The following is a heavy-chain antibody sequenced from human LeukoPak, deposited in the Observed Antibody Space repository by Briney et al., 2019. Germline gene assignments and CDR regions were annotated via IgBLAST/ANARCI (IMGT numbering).Heavy chain of an antibody. Sequence: SETLSLTCTVSGGSISSGGYYWSWIRQHPGKGLEWIGYIYYSGSTYYNPSLKSRVTISVDTSKNQFSLKLSSVTAADTAVYYCARERQLVPYYYYYMDVWGKGTMVTVSS. J-gene: IGHJ6*03. V-gene: IGHV4-31*03. CDR2: IYYSGST. CDR1: GGSISSGGYY. D-gene: IGHD6-6*01. CDR3: ARERQLVPYYYYYMDV.